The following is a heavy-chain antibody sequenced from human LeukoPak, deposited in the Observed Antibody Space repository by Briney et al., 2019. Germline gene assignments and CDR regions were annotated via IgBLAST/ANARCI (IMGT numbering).Heavy chain of an antibody. V-gene: IGHV3-9*03. J-gene: IGHJ4*02. CDR1: GFTFDDYA. D-gene: IGHD6-13*01. CDR2: ISWNSGRL. CDR3: AKGLGSSSCFSFDY. Sequence: LSGGSLRLSCAASGFTFDDYAMHWVRQAPGKGLAWVSGISWNSGRLSDADSVKGRFTISRDNAKNSLYLQMNSLTAEDIALYYYAKGLGSSSCFSFDYCGQGTLVTVSS.